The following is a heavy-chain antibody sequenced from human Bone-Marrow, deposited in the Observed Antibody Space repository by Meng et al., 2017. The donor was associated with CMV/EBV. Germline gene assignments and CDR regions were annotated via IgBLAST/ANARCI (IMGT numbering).Heavy chain of an antibody. CDR3: AIHCGSCYSYYYYYYYGMDV. CDR2: IIPILGIA. D-gene: IGHD2-15*01. V-gene: IGHV1-69*02. Sequence: SVKVSCKASGGTFSSYTISWVRQAPGQGLEWMGRIIPILGIANYAQKFQGRVTITADKSTSTAYMELSSLRSEDTAVYYCAIHCGSCYSYYYYYYYGMDVWGQGPTVTVSS. J-gene: IGHJ6*02. CDR1: GGTFSSYT.